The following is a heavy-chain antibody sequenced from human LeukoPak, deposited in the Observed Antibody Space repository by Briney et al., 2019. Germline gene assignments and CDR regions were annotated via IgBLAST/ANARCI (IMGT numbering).Heavy chain of an antibody. Sequence: GGSLRLSCAASGFTFSSYSMNWVRQAPGKGLEWVSSISSSSSYIYYADSVKGRFTISRDNAKNSLYLQMNSLRAEDTAVYYCARVRGSSGWTIDYWGQGTLVTVSS. V-gene: IGHV3-21*01. D-gene: IGHD6-19*01. J-gene: IGHJ4*02. CDR2: ISSSSSYI. CDR1: GFTFSSYS. CDR3: ARVRGSSGWTIDY.